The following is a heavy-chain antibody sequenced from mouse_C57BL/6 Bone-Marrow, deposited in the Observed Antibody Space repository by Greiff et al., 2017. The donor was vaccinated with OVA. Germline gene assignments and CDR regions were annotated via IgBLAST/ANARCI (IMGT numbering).Heavy chain of an antibody. V-gene: IGHV5-9*04. Sequence: EVKLVESGGGLVKPGGSLKLSCAASGFTFSSYTMSWVRQTPETRLEWVATISGGGGNTYYPDSGKGRFTISRDNAKNTLYLQMSSLRSEDTAVYYGARHAHYYGSSFPFAYWGQGTLVTVSA. CDR3: ARHAHYYGSSFPFAY. J-gene: IGHJ3*01. D-gene: IGHD1-1*01. CDR2: ISGGGGNT. CDR1: GFTFSSYT.